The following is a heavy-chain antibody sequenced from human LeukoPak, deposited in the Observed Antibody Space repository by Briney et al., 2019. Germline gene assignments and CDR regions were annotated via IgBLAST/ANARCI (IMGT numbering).Heavy chain of an antibody. CDR1: GFTFSSYA. D-gene: IGHD4-17*01. CDR2: IRTNGAGT. V-gene: IGHV3-23*01. CDR3: ARDDYGDSGPLFDY. J-gene: IGHJ4*02. Sequence: SGGSLRLSCAASGFTFSSYAMNWVRRAPGQGLEWASTIRTNGAGTHYADSVRGRFTISRDDSKNTLYLQMDSLRAEDTAVYYCARDDYGDSGPLFDYWGQGTLVTVSS.